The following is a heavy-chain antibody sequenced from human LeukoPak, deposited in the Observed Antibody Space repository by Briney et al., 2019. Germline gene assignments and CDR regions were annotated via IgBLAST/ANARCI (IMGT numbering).Heavy chain of an antibody. V-gene: IGHV4-4*09. CDR3: ARGPGGNFPLWAPYNWFDP. CDR1: GGSISSYY. D-gene: IGHD4-23*01. J-gene: IGHJ5*02. Sequence: SETLSLTCTVSGGSISSYYWSWIRQPPGKGLEWIGYTYTSGSTNYNPSLKSRVTISVDTSKNQFSLKLSSVTAADTAVYYCARGPGGNFPLWAPYNWFDPWGQGTLVTVSS. CDR2: TYTSGST.